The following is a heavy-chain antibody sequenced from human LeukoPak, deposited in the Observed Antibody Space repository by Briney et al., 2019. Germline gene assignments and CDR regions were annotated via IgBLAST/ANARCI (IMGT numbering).Heavy chain of an antibody. CDR1: GGSINSSSSYY. D-gene: IGHD3-10*01. CDR3: ARLPMAMGVFDY. V-gene: IGHV4-39*01. J-gene: IGHJ4*02. CDR2: IYYSGST. Sequence: PSETLSLTCAVSGGSINSSSSYYWGWIRQPPGKGLEWIGSIYYSGSTYHNPSLKSRVTISVDTSKNQFSPKLSSVTAADTAVYYCARLPMAMGVFDYWGQGTLVTVSS.